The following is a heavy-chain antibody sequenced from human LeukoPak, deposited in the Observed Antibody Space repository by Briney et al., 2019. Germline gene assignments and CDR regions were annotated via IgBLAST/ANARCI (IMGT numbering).Heavy chain of an antibody. CDR3: AKVTASGFFDY. CDR1: GGSLSNYY. Sequence: SETLSLTCTVSGGSLSNYYWSWIRLPPGKGLEWIASIYYTGSTYYNPSLKSRVTISLDASKKQFSLKLSSATAADTAVYYCAKVTASGFFDYWGQGTLVTVSS. D-gene: IGHD2-21*02. V-gene: IGHV4-59*12. CDR2: IYYTGST. J-gene: IGHJ4*02.